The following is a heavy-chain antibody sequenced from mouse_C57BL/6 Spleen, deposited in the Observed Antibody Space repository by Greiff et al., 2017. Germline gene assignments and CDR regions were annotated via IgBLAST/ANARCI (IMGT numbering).Heavy chain of an antibody. Sequence: VQLQQPGAELVKPGASVKLSCKASGYTFTSYWMQWVKQRPGQGLEWIGEIDPSDSYTNYNQKVKGKATLTVDTSSSTAYMQLSSLTSEDSAVYYWARRNSFIADWGQGTLVTVSA. CDR2: IDPSDSYT. CDR1: GYTFTSYW. V-gene: IGHV1-50*01. CDR3: ARRNSFIAD. J-gene: IGHJ3*01.